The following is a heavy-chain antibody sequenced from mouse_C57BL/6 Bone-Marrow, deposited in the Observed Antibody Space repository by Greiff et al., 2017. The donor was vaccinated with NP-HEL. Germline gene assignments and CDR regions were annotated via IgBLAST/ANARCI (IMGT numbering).Heavy chain of an antibody. V-gene: IGHV5-17*01. CDR3: ARRIYSNYGGFAY. CDR1: GFTFSDYG. D-gene: IGHD2-5*01. Sequence: EVQLVESGGGLVKPGGSLKLSCAASGFTFSDYGMHWVRQAPEKGLEWVAYISSGSSTINYADTVKGRFTISRDNAKNTLFLQMTSLRSEDTAMYYCARRIYSNYGGFAYWGQGTLVTVSA. J-gene: IGHJ3*01. CDR2: ISSGSSTI.